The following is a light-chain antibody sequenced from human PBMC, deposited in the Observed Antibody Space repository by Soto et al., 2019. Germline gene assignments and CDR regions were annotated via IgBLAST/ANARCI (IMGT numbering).Light chain of an antibody. CDR1: QDISRS. V-gene: IGKV1-12*01. CDR3: HHANRFPHT. Sequence: DIQLTQSPSSVSASVGDRVTITCRASQDISRSLAWYQQKPGKAPKLLIYVASSLQSGVPSRFSGSGSGTDFTLTISSLQPEDFATYYCHHANRFPHTFGQGTRLEMK. J-gene: IGKJ5*01. CDR2: VAS.